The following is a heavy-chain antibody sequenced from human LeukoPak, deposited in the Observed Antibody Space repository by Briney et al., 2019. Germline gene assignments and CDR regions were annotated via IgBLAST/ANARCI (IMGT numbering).Heavy chain of an antibody. CDR2: IGTAVDT. Sequence: PGGSLRLSCAVSGFTVSSYCMSCVRQATGKGLEWVSAIGTAVDTYHPGSVKGRLTISRENAKNSLYLQMNSLRAGDTAVYYCARSVTIAVAGTHYYYYYMDVWGKGTTVTISS. CDR1: GFTVSSYC. D-gene: IGHD6-19*01. J-gene: IGHJ6*03. V-gene: IGHV3-13*01. CDR3: ARSVTIAVAGTHYYYYYMDV.